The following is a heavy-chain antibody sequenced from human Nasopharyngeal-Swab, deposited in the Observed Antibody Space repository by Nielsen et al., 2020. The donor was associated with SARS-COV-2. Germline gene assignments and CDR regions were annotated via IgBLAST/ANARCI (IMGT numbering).Heavy chain of an antibody. J-gene: IGHJ5*02. Sequence: GESLKISCKGSGCSFTSYWIGWVRQMPGKGLEWMGIIYPGDSDTRYSPSFQGQVTISADKSISTAYLQWSSLKASDTAMYYCARRGYDYVWGGYRPESWFDPWGQGTLVTVSS. V-gene: IGHV5-51*01. CDR1: GCSFTSYW. D-gene: IGHD3-16*02. CDR2: IYPGDSDT. CDR3: ARRGYDYVWGGYRPESWFDP.